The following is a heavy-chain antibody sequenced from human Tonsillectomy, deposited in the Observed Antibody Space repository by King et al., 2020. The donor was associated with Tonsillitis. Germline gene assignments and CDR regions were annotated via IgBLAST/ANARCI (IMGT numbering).Heavy chain of an antibody. CDR2: INQGGSEK. D-gene: IGHD7-27*01. V-gene: IGHV3-7*01. Sequence: VQLVESGGGLVQPGGSLRLSCAASGFIFTTKWMGWVRQAPGKGLEWVATINQGGSEKYYVDSVEGRFTISRDNAKNSLYLQMNSLRVEETAGYYCVRGAGDGDFWGQGTLVTVSS. J-gene: IGHJ4*02. CDR3: VRGAGDGDF. CDR1: GFIFTTKW.